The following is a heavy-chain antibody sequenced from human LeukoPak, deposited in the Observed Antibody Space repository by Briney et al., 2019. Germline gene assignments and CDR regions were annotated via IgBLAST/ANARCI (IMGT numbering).Heavy chain of an antibody. CDR2: ISGSGGST. CDR1: GFTFSSYA. J-gene: IGHJ4*02. V-gene: IGHV3-23*01. D-gene: IGHD1-26*01. Sequence: GGSLRLSCAASGFTFSSYAMSWVRQAPGKGLEWVSAISGSGGSTYYADSVKGRFTISRDNAKNSLYLQMNSLRAEDTAVYYCARVRGSYSRGTYYFDYWGQGTLVTVSS. CDR3: ARVRGSYSRGTYYFDY.